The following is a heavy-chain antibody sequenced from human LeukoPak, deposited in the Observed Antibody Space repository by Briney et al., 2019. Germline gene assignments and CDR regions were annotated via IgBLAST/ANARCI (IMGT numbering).Heavy chain of an antibody. D-gene: IGHD5-24*01. CDR3: GRDQLGDGYIIDY. J-gene: IGHJ4*02. Sequence: GGSLRLSCAASGFAFSSYAMSWVRQPPGKGLEWVSVISRRDDYTYYADSVKGRFTISRDNAKNTLYLQMNSLRAEDTAVYYCGRDQLGDGYIIDYWGQGTPVTVSS. CDR1: GFAFSSYA. CDR2: ISRRDDYT. V-gene: IGHV3-23*01.